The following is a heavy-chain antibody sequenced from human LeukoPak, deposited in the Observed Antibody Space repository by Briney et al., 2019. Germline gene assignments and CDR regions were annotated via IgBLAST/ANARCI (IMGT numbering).Heavy chain of an antibody. D-gene: IGHD3-10*01. CDR3: ARETTMGAFDY. V-gene: IGHV4-30-4*08. J-gene: IGHJ4*02. Sequence: SETLSLTCAVSGGSISSGGYSWSWIRQPPGKGLEWIGYIYYSGSTYYNPSLKSRVTISVDTSKNQFSLKLSSVTAADTAVYYCARETTMGAFDYWGQGTLVTVSS. CDR1: GGSISSGGYS. CDR2: IYYSGST.